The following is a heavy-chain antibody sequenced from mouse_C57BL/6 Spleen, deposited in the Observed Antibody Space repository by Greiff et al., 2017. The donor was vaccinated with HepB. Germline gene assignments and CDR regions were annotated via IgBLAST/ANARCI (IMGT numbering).Heavy chain of an antibody. CDR3: ARKGGFDAMDY. CDR2: INPNNGGT. CDR1: GYTFTDYN. D-gene: IGHD3-3*01. V-gene: IGHV1-18*01. Sequence: EVQLQQSGPELVKPGASVKIPCRASGYTFTDYNMDWVKQSHGKSLEWIGDINPNNGGTIYNQKFKGKATLTVDKSSSTAYMELRSLTSEDTAVYYCARKGGFDAMDYWGQGTSVTVSS. J-gene: IGHJ4*01.